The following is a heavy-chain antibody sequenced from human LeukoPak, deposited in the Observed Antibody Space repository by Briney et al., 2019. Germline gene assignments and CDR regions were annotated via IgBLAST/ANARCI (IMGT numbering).Heavy chain of an antibody. CDR3: AVSPYYYDSSGYFA. CDR1: GFTFSSYA. J-gene: IGHJ5*02. V-gene: IGHV3-30-3*01. D-gene: IGHD3-22*01. Sequence: GRSLRLSCAASGFTFSSYAMHWVRQAPGKGLEWVAVISYDGSNKYYADSVKGRFTISRDNSKNTLYLQMNSLRAEDTAVYYCAVSPYYYDSSGYFAWGQGTLVTVSS. CDR2: ISYDGSNK.